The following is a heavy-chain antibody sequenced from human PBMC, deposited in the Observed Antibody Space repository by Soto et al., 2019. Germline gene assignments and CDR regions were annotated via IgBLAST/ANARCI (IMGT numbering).Heavy chain of an antibody. Sequence: QVQLVQSGGEVKKPGASVKVSCKASGYTFTTYGISWVRQAPGEELEWMGWDHNGNTKYAQKFQGRVTMTTDTSTSKAYMELRSLRSDDSAVYYCAREYCSSTGCYGVDYWGQGTLVTVSS. CDR2: DHNGNT. V-gene: IGHV1-18*01. CDR1: GYTFTTYG. CDR3: AREYCSSTGCYGVDY. J-gene: IGHJ4*02. D-gene: IGHD2-2*01.